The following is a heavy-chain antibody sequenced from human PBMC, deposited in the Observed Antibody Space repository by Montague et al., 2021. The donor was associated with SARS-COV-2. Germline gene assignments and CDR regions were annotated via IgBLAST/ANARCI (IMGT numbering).Heavy chain of an antibody. J-gene: IGHJ4*02. D-gene: IGHD3-10*01. CDR3: ASPPGIRGREY. Sequence: SLRLSCAASGFTFSDYYMSWIRQAPGKGLEWISYISSSGTSISYADSVKGRVTISRGNAKKFLYLQMNSLRVDDTAVYYCASPPGIRGREYWGQGILVTVSS. CDR2: ISSSGTSI. CDR1: GFTFSDYY. V-gene: IGHV3-11*01.